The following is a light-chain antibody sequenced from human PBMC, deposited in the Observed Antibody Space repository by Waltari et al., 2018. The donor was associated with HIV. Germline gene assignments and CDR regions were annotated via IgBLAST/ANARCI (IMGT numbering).Light chain of an antibody. CDR2: AAN. V-gene: IGKV1-17*01. CDR3: LQHNSFPRT. Sequence: QMTQSPSSLSAFGGDRVSITCRSGQDIKSDLGWYQQRPGGAPQRLIFAANTLHSGVPPRFGGSGSGTHFTLTISGLQPEDSATYYCLQHNSFPRTFGQGTRLYI. J-gene: IGKJ1*01. CDR1: QDIKSD.